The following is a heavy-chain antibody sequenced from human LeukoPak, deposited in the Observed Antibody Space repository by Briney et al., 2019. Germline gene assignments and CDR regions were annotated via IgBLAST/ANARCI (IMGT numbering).Heavy chain of an antibody. J-gene: IGHJ3*01. CDR3: AFCGGDCGGAFDV. CDR2: MNPNSGNT. D-gene: IGHD2-21*02. Sequence: GASVKVSCKASGYTFTNYDINWLRQGTGQGLEWMAWMNPNSGNTGHEQKFQGRLTMTRDISISTAYMELSSLRSEDTAVYYCAFCGGDCGGAFDVWGQGTTVTVSS. V-gene: IGHV1-8*01. CDR1: GYTFTNYD.